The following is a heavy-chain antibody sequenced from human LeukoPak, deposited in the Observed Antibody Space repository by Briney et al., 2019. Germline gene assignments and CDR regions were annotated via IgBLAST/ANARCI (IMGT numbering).Heavy chain of an antibody. CDR3: AKDQRGFSYGYSYLFDP. V-gene: IGHV3-30*18. Sequence: GGSLRLSCAASAFTFSNYGMHWVRQAPGKGLAWVAFISYDGTYKFHADSVKGRFTISRDNSNNTLYLQMNGLRPDDTAVYYCAKDQRGFSYGYSYLFDPRGQGTLVTVSS. J-gene: IGHJ5*02. CDR2: ISYDGTYK. D-gene: IGHD5-18*01. CDR1: AFTFSNYG.